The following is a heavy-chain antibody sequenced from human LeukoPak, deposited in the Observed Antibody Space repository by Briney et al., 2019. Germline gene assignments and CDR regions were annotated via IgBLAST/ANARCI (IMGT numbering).Heavy chain of an antibody. V-gene: IGHV4-30-2*01. CDR2: ISHSGTT. Sequence: SETLSLTCTVSGGSISSGVNYWTWIRQPPGKGLEWIGYISHSGTTFYTSSLKSRVTISVDRSKSQFSLKLSSVTAADTAVYYCARDGYFGSGVDAFDIWGQGTMVTVSS. CDR1: GGSISSGVNY. CDR3: ARDGYFGSGVDAFDI. J-gene: IGHJ3*02. D-gene: IGHD3-10*01.